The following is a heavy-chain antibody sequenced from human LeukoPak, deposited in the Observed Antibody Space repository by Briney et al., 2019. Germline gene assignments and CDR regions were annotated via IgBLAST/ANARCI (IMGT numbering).Heavy chain of an antibody. CDR3: AKRASGSGTSLYYFDY. D-gene: IGHD3-10*01. CDR2: ISNSAGST. CDR1: GFTFSGYA. J-gene: IGHJ4*02. V-gene: IGHV3-23*01. Sequence: PGGSLRLSCAASGFTFSGYAMSWVRQAPGKGLEWVSVISNSAGSTFYADSVKGRFTISRDNSKNTLYLQMNSLRAEDTAVYYCAKRASGSGTSLYYFDYWGQGTLVTVSS.